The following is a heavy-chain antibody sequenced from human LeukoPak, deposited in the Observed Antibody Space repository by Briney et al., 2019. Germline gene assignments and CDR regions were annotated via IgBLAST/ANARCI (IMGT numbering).Heavy chain of an antibody. J-gene: IGHJ4*02. CDR1: GGSFSGYY. Sequence: SETLSLTCAVCGGSFSGYYWSWIRQPPGKGLEWIGEINHSGSTNYNPSLKSRVTISVDTSKNQFSLKLSSVTAADTAVYYCVSDLERGGDDYWGQGTLVTVSS. V-gene: IGHV4-34*01. CDR3: VSDLERGGDDY. CDR2: INHSGST. D-gene: IGHD7-27*01.